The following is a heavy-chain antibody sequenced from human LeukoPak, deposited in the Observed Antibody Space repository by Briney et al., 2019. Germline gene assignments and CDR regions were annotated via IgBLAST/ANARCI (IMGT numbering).Heavy chain of an antibody. D-gene: IGHD1-26*01. CDR3: ARDTVGVTDY. V-gene: IGHV3-7*01. Sequence: PGGSLRLSCAASGFIFSSSWMSWVRQAPGKGLEWVTNIKPDGSEKCYVDSVKGRFTISRDNAKNSLYLQMNSLRAEDTALYYCARDTVGVTDYWGQGTLVTVSS. CDR1: GFIFSSSW. J-gene: IGHJ4*02. CDR2: IKPDGSEK.